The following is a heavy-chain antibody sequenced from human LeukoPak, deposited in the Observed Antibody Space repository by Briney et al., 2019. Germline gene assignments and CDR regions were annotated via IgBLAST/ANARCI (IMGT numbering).Heavy chain of an antibody. CDR2: IKQDGSDK. D-gene: IGHD6-6*01. Sequence: GGSLRLSCAASGFTFSSYWMSWVRQAPGKGLEWVANIKQDGSDKYYVDSVKGRFTISRDNAKNSLYLQMNSLRAEDTAVYYCTTGPLRIAVRLVVDSWGQGTLVTVSS. J-gene: IGHJ4*02. V-gene: IGHV3-7*01. CDR1: GFTFSSYW. CDR3: TTGPLRIAVRLVVDS.